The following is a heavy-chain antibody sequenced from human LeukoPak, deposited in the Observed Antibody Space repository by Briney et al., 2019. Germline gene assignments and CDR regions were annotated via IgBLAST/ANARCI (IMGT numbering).Heavy chain of an antibody. J-gene: IGHJ3*02. D-gene: IGHD3-9*01. CDR3: ARVTRYYDILPGAFDI. CDR2: INPNSGGT. V-gene: IGHV1-2*02. CDR1: GYTFTSYY. Sequence: ASVKVSCKASGYTFTSYYMHWVRQAPGQGLEWMGWINPNSGGTNYAQKFQGRVTMTRDTSISTAYMELSRLRSDDTAVYYCARVTRYYDILPGAFDIWGQGTMGTVSS.